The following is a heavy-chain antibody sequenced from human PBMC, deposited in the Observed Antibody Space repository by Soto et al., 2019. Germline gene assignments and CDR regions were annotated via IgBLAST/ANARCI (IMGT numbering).Heavy chain of an antibody. V-gene: IGHV4-31*03. CDR2: TSNSGST. CDR3: ARDQLWRGLDRMDV. J-gene: IGHJ6*02. Sequence: SETLSLTCTASGGSISSAAYYWNWIRQHPGKGLEWIGYTSNSGSTYYNPSLKSRLTISVDTSKNPLSLNLRSVTAADSAIYYCARDQLWRGLDRMDVWGQGATVTVSS. D-gene: IGHD3-3*01. CDR1: GGSISSAAYY.